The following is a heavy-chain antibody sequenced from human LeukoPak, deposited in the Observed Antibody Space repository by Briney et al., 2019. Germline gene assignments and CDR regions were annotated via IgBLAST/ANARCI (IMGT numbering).Heavy chain of an antibody. CDR3: PRVRPNKYCSGGSCYQTGGMDV. J-gene: IGHJ6*02. Sequence: GRSLRLSCAASGFTFSSYAMHWVRQAPGKGLEWVAVISYDGSNKYYADSVKGRFTISRDNSKNTLYLQMNSLRAEDTAVYYCPRVRPNKYCSGGSCYQTGGMDVWGQGTTVTVSS. CDR1: GFTFSSYA. D-gene: IGHD2-15*01. V-gene: IGHV3-30-3*01. CDR2: ISYDGSNK.